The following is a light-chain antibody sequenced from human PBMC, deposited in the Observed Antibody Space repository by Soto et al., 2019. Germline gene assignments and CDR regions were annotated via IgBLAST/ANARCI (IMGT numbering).Light chain of an antibody. V-gene: IGLV2-14*01. Sequence: QSALTQPASVPGSPGQSITISCTGTSRDVGNYKYVSWYQQHPGNAPKLMIYEVSNRPSGVSNRFSGSKSGNTASLTISGLQAEDETDYYCFSYTSSGTYVFGTGTKVTVL. CDR2: EVS. CDR3: FSYTSSGTYV. J-gene: IGLJ1*01. CDR1: SRDVGNYKY.